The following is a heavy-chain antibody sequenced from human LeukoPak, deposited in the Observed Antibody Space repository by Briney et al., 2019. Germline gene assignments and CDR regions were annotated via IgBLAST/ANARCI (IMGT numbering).Heavy chain of an antibody. CDR1: GFTFSSYA. D-gene: IGHD2-15*01. J-gene: IGHJ4*02. V-gene: IGHV3-30-3*01. Sequence: PGGSLRLSCAASGFTFSSYAMHWVRQAPGKGLEWVAVISYDGSNKYYADSVKGRFTISRDNSKNTLYLQMNSLRAEDTAVYYCATPVQKEVVVVAANDYWGQGTLVIVSS. CDR2: ISYDGSNK. CDR3: ATPVQKEVVVVAANDY.